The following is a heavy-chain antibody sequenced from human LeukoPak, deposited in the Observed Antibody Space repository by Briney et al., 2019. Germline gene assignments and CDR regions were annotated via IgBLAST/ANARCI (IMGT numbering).Heavy chain of an antibody. Sequence: GGSLRLSCAASGLTFSSYAMSWVRQAPGKGLEWVSAISGSGGSTYYADSVKGRFTISRDNSKNTLYLQMNSLRAEDTAVYYCARGYSSSWYWFDPWGQGTQVTVSS. CDR1: GLTFSSYA. J-gene: IGHJ5*02. V-gene: IGHV3-23*01. CDR3: ARGYSSSWYWFDP. D-gene: IGHD6-13*01. CDR2: ISGSGGST.